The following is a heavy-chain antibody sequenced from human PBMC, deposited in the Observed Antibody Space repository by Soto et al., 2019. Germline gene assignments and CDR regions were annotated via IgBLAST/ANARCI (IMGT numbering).Heavy chain of an antibody. CDR2: ISYEGSNK. J-gene: IGHJ6*02. CDR3: AKGMENDYYYYYGMDV. V-gene: IGHV3-30*18. CDR1: GFTFSTYG. D-gene: IGHD1-1*01. Sequence: GGSLRLSCAASGFTFSTYGMHWVRQAPGKGLEWVAVISYEGSNKYYADSVKGRFTISRDNSKNTLYLQMNSLRAEDTAVYYCAKGMENDYYYYYGMDVWGQGTTVTVSS.